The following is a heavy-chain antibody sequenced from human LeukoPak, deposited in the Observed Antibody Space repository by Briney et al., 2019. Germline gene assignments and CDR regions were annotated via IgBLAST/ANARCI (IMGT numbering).Heavy chain of an antibody. CDR1: GFTFSSYW. J-gene: IGHJ6*02. Sequence: GGSLRLSCAASGFTFSSYWMSWVRQAPGEGLERVANIKQDGSEKSHIDSVKGRFTISRDNTKNSLYLQMNSLRAEDTAVYYCARDGPNQWIQLWTGVYYYYGMDVWGQGTTVTVSS. CDR2: IKQDGSEK. V-gene: IGHV3-7*01. CDR3: ARDGPNQWIQLWTGVYYYYGMDV. D-gene: IGHD5-18*01.